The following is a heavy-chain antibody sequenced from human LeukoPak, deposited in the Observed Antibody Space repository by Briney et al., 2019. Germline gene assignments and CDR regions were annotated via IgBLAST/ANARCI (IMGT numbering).Heavy chain of an antibody. CDR1: GGSISSSSYY. CDR2: IYYSGYT. J-gene: IGHJ5*02. D-gene: IGHD3-3*01. Sequence: SETLSLTCTVSGGSISSSSYYWGWIRQPPGKGLEWIGSIYYSGYTYYNPSLKSRVTISVDTSKNQFSLKLSSVTAADTAVYYCARGLVYSRFDPWGQGTLVTVSS. CDR3: ARGLVYSRFDP. V-gene: IGHV4-39*07.